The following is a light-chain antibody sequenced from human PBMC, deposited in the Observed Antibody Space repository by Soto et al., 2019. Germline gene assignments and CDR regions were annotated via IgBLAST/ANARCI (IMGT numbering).Light chain of an antibody. V-gene: IGKV1-39*01. CDR1: QSISSS. CDR3: QQSYSTPFT. J-gene: IGKJ3*01. Sequence: DIQMTQSPSSLSAFVGDRVTITCRASQSISSSLNWYQQKPGKAPELLIYAASGLQSGVPSRFSGSGSGTDFTLTISSLQPEDFATYYCQQSYSTPFTFGPGTKVDIK. CDR2: AAS.